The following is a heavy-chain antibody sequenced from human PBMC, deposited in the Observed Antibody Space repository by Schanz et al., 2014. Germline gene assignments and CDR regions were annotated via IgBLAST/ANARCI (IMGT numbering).Heavy chain of an antibody. CDR2: ISGGGGTT. J-gene: IGHJ6*02. CDR1: GFNFSDYA. CDR3: AKDGPGGSGSYSADGGMDV. D-gene: IGHD3-10*01. V-gene: IGHV3-23*01. Sequence: EVHLLESGGGLVPPGGSLRLSCAASGFNFSDYAMCWVRQAPGKGLEWVSAISGGGGTTYYTDSVKGRFTISRDNSKGTLYLQMNSLRAEDTAVYYCAKDGPGGSGSYSADGGMDVWGQGTTVTVSS.